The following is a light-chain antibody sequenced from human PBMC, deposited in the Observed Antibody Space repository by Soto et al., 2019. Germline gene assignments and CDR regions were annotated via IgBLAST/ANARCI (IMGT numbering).Light chain of an antibody. V-gene: IGKV1-5*03. CDR2: MAS. CDR1: QSVSTW. CDR3: QQYTSHSPWT. Sequence: DIQMTQSPSTLSASVGDRVTITCRASQSVSTWLAWYQQKPGRAPQVLISMASTLESGVPSRFSGSGSGTEFTLTISSLQPDYFATYYCQQYTSHSPWTFGQGTKLG. J-gene: IGKJ1*01.